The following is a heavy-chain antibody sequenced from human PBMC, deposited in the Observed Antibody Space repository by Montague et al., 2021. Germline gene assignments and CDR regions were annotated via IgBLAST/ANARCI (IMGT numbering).Heavy chain of an antibody. V-gene: IGHV4-39*01. D-gene: IGHD2-15*01. CDR2: IHYNGST. CDR3: ARSLYCRVGSCFSGFDP. Sequence: SETLSLTCTVSGGSISSTTYYWGWIRQPPGKGLEFIGVIHYNGSTYYNPSLKTRVTMSMDTSKNQFSLKLSSVTAADTAVFYCARSLYCRVGSCFSGFDPWGQGTLVTASS. CDR1: GGSISSTTYY. J-gene: IGHJ5*02.